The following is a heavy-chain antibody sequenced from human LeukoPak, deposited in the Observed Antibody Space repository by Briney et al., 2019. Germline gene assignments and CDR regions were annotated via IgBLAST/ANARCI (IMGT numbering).Heavy chain of an antibody. CDR3: ARDSAHIVVVPVVIPPGLDNWFDP. Sequence: GGSLRLSCAASGFTFSDYYMSWIRQAPRKGLEWVSYISGSSSNTKYADSVKGRFTISRDNAKNSLYLQMNSLRAEDTAVYYCARDSAHIVVVPVVIPPGLDNWFDPWGQGTLVTVSS. CDR2: ISGSSSNT. CDR1: GFTFSDYY. V-gene: IGHV3-11*05. D-gene: IGHD2-2*01. J-gene: IGHJ5*02.